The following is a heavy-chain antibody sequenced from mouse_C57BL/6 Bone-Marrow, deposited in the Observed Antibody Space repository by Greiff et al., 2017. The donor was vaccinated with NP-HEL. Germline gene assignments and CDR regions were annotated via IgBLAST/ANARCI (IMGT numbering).Heavy chain of an antibody. J-gene: IGHJ1*03. CDR3: ARNSPVYYDYERLWYFDV. CDR2: IWSGGST. CDR1: GFSLTSYG. V-gene: IGHV2-2*01. D-gene: IGHD2-4*01. Sequence: VKLQESGPGLVQPSQSLSITCTVSGFSLTSYGVHWVRQSPGKGLEWLGVIWSGGSTDYNAAFISRLSISKDNSKSQVFFKMNSLQADDTAIYYCARNSPVYYDYERLWYFDVWGTGTTVTVSS.